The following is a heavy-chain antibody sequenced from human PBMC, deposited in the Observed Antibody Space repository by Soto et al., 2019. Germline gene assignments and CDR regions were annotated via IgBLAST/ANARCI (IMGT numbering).Heavy chain of an antibody. D-gene: IGHD5-18*01. V-gene: IGHV3-30-3*01. J-gene: IGHJ2*01. CDR2: ISYDGSNK. CDR1: GFTFSSYA. CDR3: ARGPMWGTAMVLWYFHL. Sequence: QVRLVESGGGVVQPGRSLRLSRAASGFTFSSYAMHWVRQAPGKGLEWVAVISYDGSNKYYADSVKGRFTISRDNSKNTLYQQMNSLRAEDTAVYYCARGPMWGTAMVLWYFHLWRRGHLVTVSS.